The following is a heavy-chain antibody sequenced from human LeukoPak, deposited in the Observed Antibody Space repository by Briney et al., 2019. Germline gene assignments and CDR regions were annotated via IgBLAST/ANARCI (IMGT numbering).Heavy chain of an antibody. V-gene: IGHV1-69*05. CDR3: ARESGSIIDAFDI. D-gene: IGHD3-3*01. CDR1: GGTFSSYA. Sequence: SVKVSCKASGGTFSSYAISWVRQAPGQGLEWMGGIIPIFGTANYAQKFQGRVTITTDESTSTAYMELSSLRSEDTAVYYCARESGSIIDAFDIWGQGTMVTVSS. J-gene: IGHJ3*02. CDR2: IIPIFGTA.